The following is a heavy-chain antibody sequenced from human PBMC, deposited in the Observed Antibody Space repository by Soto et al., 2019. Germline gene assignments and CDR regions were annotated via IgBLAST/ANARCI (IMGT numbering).Heavy chain of an antibody. CDR2: ISGSGDRT. Sequence: GGSLRLSCAASGFTFSSYAMTWVRQAPGKGLDWVSGISGSGDRTYYADSVKGRFTISRDNSKNTLFLQMNSLRAEDTAVYYCARLDYYGSGSYYPGYWGQGTLVTVSS. V-gene: IGHV3-23*01. CDR3: ARLDYYGSGSYYPGY. D-gene: IGHD3-10*01. J-gene: IGHJ4*02. CDR1: GFTFSSYA.